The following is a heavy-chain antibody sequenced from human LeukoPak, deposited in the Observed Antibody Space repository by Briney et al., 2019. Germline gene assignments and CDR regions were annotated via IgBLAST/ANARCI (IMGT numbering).Heavy chain of an antibody. J-gene: IGHJ6*03. CDR3: ARGGRYFDWAYYYYYMDV. V-gene: IGHV4-4*02. CDR2: IYHSGST. Sequence: PSGTLSLTCAVSGGSIRSSNWWSWVRQPPGKGLEWIGEIYHSGSTNYNPSLKSRVTMSVDTSKNQFSLKLSSVTAADTAVYYCARGGRYFDWAYYYYYMDVWGKGTTVTISS. D-gene: IGHD3-9*01. CDR1: GGSIRSSNW.